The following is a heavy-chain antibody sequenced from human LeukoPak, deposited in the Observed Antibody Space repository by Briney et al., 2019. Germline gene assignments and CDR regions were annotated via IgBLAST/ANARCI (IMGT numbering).Heavy chain of an antibody. CDR1: GFTFSSYA. CDR3: AKAGGSSRQYYFDY. V-gene: IGHV3-23*01. J-gene: IGHJ4*02. CDR2: ISGSGGST. D-gene: IGHD1-26*01. Sequence: GGSLRLSCAASGFTFSSYAMSWVRQAPGKGLEWVSAISGSGGSTYYVDSVKGRFTISRDNSKNTLYLQMNSLRAEDTAVYYCAKAGGSSRQYYFDYWGQGTLVTVSS.